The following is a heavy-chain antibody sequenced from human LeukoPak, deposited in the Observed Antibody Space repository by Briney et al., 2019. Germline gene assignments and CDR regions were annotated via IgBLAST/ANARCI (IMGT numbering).Heavy chain of an antibody. J-gene: IGHJ1*01. CDR3: AKSPIAAAGTRYFQH. CDR2: ISGSGGTT. CDR1: GGSFSGYY. D-gene: IGHD6-13*01. Sequence: ETLSLTCAVYGGSFSGYYWSWVRQAPGKGLEWVSAISGSGGTTYYADSVKGRFTITRDNSKSTLYLQLNSLRAEDTALYYCAKSPIAAAGTRYFQHWGQGTLVTVSS. V-gene: IGHV3-23*01.